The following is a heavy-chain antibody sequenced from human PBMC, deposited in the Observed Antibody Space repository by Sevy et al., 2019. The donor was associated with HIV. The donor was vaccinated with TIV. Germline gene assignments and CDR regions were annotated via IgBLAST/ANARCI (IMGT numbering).Heavy chain of an antibody. Sequence: ASVKVSCKVSGYTLTELSMHWVRQAPGKGLEWMGGFDPEDGETIYAQKFQGRVTMTQDTSTVTAYMELSSLRSEDTAVYYCAAETPTVTTWSYWYFDLWGRGTLVTVSS. CDR2: FDPEDGET. CDR3: AAETPTVTTWSYWYFDL. D-gene: IGHD4-17*01. J-gene: IGHJ2*01. V-gene: IGHV1-24*01. CDR1: GYTLTELS.